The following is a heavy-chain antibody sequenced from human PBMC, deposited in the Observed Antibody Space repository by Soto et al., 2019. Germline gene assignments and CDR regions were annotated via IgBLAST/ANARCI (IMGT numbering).Heavy chain of an antibody. CDR1: GGSISSGGYY. J-gene: IGHJ4*02. D-gene: IGHD1-26*01. CDR3: ARASPGIVGATTVDY. V-gene: IGHV4-31*03. CDR2: IYSSGST. Sequence: SETLSLTCTVSGGSISSGGYYWSWIRQHPGKGLEWIGYIYSSGSTNYNPFLKSRVTISVDTSKNQFSLKLSSVTDADTAVYYCARASPGIVGATTVDYWGPGTLVTVSS.